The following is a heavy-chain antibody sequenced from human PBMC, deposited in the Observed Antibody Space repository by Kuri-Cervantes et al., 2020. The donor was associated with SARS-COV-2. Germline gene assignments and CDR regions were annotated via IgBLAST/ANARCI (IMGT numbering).Heavy chain of an antibody. CDR1: GYTFTSYY. D-gene: IGHD3-10*01. CDR3: ARDPTLSSGSYYSSFDY. V-gene: IGHV1-46*01. CDR2: INPSGGST. Sequence: ASVKVSCKASGYTFTSYYMHWVRQAPGQGLEWMGIINPSGGSTSYAQKFQGRVTMTRGTSTSTVYMELSSLRSEDTAVYYCARDPTLSSGSYYSSFDYWGQGTLVTDSS. J-gene: IGHJ4*02.